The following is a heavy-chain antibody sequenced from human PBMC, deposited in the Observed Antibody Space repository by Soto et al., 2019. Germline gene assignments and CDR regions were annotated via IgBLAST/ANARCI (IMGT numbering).Heavy chain of an antibody. J-gene: IGHJ4*02. CDR3: ARSAAKYCSGNFCYSDS. Sequence: EVQVLESGGGLVQPGGSLRLSCATSGFTFTSHAMNWVRQAPGKGLEWVSFISGGGLRIYYADSVRGRFTVSRDNSKNTLFLHMNSLRAEDTATYYCARSAAKYCSGNFCYSDSWGQGTLVTVSS. D-gene: IGHD2-15*01. CDR1: GFTFTSHA. CDR2: ISGGGLRI. V-gene: IGHV3-23*01.